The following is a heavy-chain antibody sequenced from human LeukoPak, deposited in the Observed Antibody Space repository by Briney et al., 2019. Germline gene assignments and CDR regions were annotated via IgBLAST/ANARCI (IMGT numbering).Heavy chain of an antibody. CDR1: GFTFNSYW. V-gene: IGHV3-74*01. D-gene: IGHD2-21*02. CDR2: INPDGSWT. J-gene: IGHJ5*02. Sequence: GGSLRLSCAASGFTFNSYWMVWFRQAPGKGLVWVSCINPDGSWTLHADSVKGRFAISRDYARNTLYLQMNSPGVEDTAMYYCARYEQRPGVTASDPWSQGTLVTVSS. CDR3: ARYEQRPGVTASDP.